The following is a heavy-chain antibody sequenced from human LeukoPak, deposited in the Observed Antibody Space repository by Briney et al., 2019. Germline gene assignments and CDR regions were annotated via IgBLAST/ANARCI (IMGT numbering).Heavy chain of an antibody. CDR1: GGSISSSTSY. CDR3: ARDYCTNGVCYTD. J-gene: IGHJ4*02. CDR2: IYYSGST. V-gene: IGHV4-39*07. D-gene: IGHD2-8*01. Sequence: SETLSLTCTVSGGSISSSTSYWGWIRQPPGKGLDWIGNIYYSGSTNYNPSLKSRVIISVDTSKNQFSLKLRSVIAADTAVYYCARDYCTNGVCYTDWGQGTLVTVSS.